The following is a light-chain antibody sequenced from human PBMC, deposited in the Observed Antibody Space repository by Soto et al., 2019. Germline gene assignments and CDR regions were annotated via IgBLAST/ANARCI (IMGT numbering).Light chain of an antibody. CDR3: QQYCSSRWT. CDR1: QSVSSIY. J-gene: IGKJ1*01. Sequence: EIVLTQSPGTLSLSPGERATLSCRASQSVSSIYLAWYQQKPGQAPRLLIYGASSRATGIPDRFSGSGSGTDFTLTISRLEPEDFAVYYCQQYCSSRWTFGQGTKVEI. CDR2: GAS. V-gene: IGKV3-20*01.